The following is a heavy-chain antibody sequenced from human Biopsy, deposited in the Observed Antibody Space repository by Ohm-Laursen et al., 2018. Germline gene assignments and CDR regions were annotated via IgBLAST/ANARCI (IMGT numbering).Heavy chain of an antibody. D-gene: IGHD3-3*01. Sequence: SVKVSCKASGYTFTNYGISWVRQAPGQGLEWMGWISPYNGDTNYAQKLQGRVTMTTDTSTSTAYMDLRSLRSDDTAVYYCARDRWPHVTLLGLVVFDFWGQGTLVIVSS. J-gene: IGHJ4*02. V-gene: IGHV1-18*01. CDR3: ARDRWPHVTLLGLVVFDF. CDR2: ISPYNGDT. CDR1: GYTFTNYG.